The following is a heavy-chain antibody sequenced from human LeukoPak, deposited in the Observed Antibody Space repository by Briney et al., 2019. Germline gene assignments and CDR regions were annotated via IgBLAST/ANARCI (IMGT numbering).Heavy chain of an antibody. Sequence: GGSLRLSCAASGFNFSSYGMHWVRQAPGKGLEWVAVIWYDGSNKYYADSVKGRFTISRDNSKNTLYLQMNSLRAEDTAVYYCARAYYDSSAYYRFDYWGQGTLVTVSS. CDR2: IWYDGSNK. J-gene: IGHJ4*02. CDR1: GFNFSSYG. V-gene: IGHV3-33*01. D-gene: IGHD3-22*01. CDR3: ARAYYDSSAYYRFDY.